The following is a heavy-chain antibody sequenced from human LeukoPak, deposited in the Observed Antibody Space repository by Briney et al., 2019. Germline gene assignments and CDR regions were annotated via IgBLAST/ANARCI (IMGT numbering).Heavy chain of an antibody. CDR2: MFYNGAT. CDR1: GGSISSNDYY. V-gene: IGHV4-39*07. Sequence: SETLSLTCNVSGGSISSNDYYWGWIRQPPGKGLEWIGTMFYNGATKSNPSLSSRVTMSIDTSKNQFSLKLRSVTAADTAVYYCAREARFALPVVGSGDYWGQGTLVTVSS. J-gene: IGHJ4*02. CDR3: AREARFALPVVGSGDY. D-gene: IGHD6-19*01.